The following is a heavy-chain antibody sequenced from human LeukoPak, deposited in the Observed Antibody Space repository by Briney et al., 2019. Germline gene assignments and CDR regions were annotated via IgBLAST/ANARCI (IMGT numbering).Heavy chain of an antibody. Sequence: SETLSLTCTVSGGSISSYYWSWIRQPPGKGLEWIGYIYYSGSTNYNPSLKSRVAISVDTSKNQFPLKLSSVTAADTAVYYCARQEIAAADFDYWGQGTLVTVSS. CDR1: GGSISSYY. J-gene: IGHJ4*02. CDR2: IYYSGST. D-gene: IGHD6-13*01. CDR3: ARQEIAAADFDY. V-gene: IGHV4-59*08.